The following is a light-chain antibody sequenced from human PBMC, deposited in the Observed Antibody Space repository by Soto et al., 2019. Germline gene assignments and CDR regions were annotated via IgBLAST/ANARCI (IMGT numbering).Light chain of an antibody. V-gene: IGLV2-14*01. CDR1: SSDVGSYNY. Sequence: QSALTQPASVSGSPGQSITISCTGTSSDVGSYNYVSWYQQHPGKAPKLMIYDVSNRPSGVSNRFSGSKSGNTASLTISGLQAEDEADYYCSSYSMSSTLGVFGGGTKVTVL. J-gene: IGLJ2*01. CDR3: SSYSMSSTLGV. CDR2: DVS.